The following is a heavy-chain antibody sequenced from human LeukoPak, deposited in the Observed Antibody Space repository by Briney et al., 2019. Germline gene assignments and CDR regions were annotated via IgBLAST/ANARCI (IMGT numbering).Heavy chain of an antibody. CDR3: AGGYSSSWYRFDP. CDR2: ISSSSTTI. CDR1: GFTFSSYS. Sequence: RAGGSLRLSCAASGFTFSSYSMMWVRQAPGKGLEWVSYISSSSTTIHYADSVKGRFTISRDNAKNSLYLQMNSLRAEDTAVYYCAGGYSSSWYRFDPWGQGTLVTVSS. D-gene: IGHD6-13*01. V-gene: IGHV3-48*04. J-gene: IGHJ5*02.